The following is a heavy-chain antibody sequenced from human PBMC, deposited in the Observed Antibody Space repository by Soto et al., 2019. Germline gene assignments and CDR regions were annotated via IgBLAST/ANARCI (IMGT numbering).Heavy chain of an antibody. CDR3: ARDGAAGQTYYYYYGMDV. CDR1: GVTFISYA. D-gene: IGHD6-13*01. J-gene: IGHJ6*02. CDR2: ISYDGSNK. Sequence: GGSLRLSCASSGVTFISYAMHWVRQAPGKGLEWVAVISYDGSNKYYADSVKGRFTISRDNSKNTLYLQMNSLRAEDTAVYYCARDGAAGQTYYYYYGMDVWGQGTTVTVSS. V-gene: IGHV3-30-3*01.